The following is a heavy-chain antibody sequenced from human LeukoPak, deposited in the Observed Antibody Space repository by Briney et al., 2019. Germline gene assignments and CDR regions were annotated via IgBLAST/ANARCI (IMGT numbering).Heavy chain of an antibody. CDR3: ARERNSGSYLLGSFDY. CDR2: TRNKANDYTT. Sequence: GGSLRLSCAASGFTFSDHFMDWVRQAPGKGLEWVGRTRNKANDYTTEYAASVRGRFTISRDDSRNSLYLQMNSLQTEDTAVYYCARERNSGSYLLGSFDYWGQGTLVTVSS. CDR1: GFTFSDHF. D-gene: IGHD1-26*01. V-gene: IGHV3-72*01. J-gene: IGHJ4*02.